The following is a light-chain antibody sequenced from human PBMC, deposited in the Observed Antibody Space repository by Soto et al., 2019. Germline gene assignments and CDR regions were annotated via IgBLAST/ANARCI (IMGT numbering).Light chain of an antibody. J-gene: IGKJ4*01. CDR2: GAS. Sequence: DMQMTQSPSSLSASVGDRVNITCRSSQSISNYLNWYQQKPGKAPKLLIHGASSLQGGVPLRFSGSGSGTGFILTISNLQPEDFTTYYCQQTYSAPLTFGGGTKVEI. CDR3: QQTYSAPLT. CDR1: QSISNY. V-gene: IGKV1-39*01.